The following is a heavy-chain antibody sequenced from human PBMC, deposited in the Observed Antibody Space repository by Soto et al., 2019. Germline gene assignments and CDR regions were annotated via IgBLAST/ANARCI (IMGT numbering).Heavy chain of an antibody. Sequence: GGSLRLSCTASGFTFGDYAMSWFRQAPGKGLEWVGFIRSKAYGGTTEYAASVKGRFTISRDDSKSIAYLQMNSLKTEDTAVYYCTRADYKVNYYYYGMDVWGQGTTVTFSS. V-gene: IGHV3-49*03. CDR1: GFTFGDYA. D-gene: IGHD4-4*01. J-gene: IGHJ6*02. CDR2: IRSKAYGGTT. CDR3: TRADYKVNYYYYGMDV.